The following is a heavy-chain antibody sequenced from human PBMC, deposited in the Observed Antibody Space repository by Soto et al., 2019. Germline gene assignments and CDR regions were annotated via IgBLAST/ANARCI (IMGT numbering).Heavy chain of an antibody. CDR1: GYTFTGYY. CDR2: ISPNGGGT. Sequence: QVRPVQSGAEVKKPGASVKVSCKASGYTFTGYYIHWVRQAPGQGLEWMGWISPNGGGTNFAQKFQGKITRTRITPINTAFMELGGLTSVNTAVNYVARGDNGGTPPMSWGQGTLVAVSS. CDR3: ARGDNGGTPPMS. J-gene: IGHJ4*02. V-gene: IGHV1-2*02. D-gene: IGHD1-1*01.